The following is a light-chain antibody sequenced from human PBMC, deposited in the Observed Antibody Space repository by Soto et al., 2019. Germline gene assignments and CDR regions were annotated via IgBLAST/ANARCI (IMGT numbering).Light chain of an antibody. Sequence: QSVLTQSPSASGTPGERVAISCSGVDSNIEGNAVNWCHHRPGTAPKLLIYTNDQRPSGVPDRFSGSKSGTSASLVISGLQSEDEADYYCASWDDSLNGWVFGGGTQLTVL. CDR2: TND. J-gene: IGLJ3*02. CDR3: ASWDDSLNGWV. V-gene: IGLV1-44*01. CDR1: DSNIEGNA.